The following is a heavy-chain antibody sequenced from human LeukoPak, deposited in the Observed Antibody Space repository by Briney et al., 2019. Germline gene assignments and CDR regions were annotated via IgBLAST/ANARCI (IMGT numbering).Heavy chain of an antibody. CDR3: ARDGLYTSGCSYFDY. J-gene: IGHJ4*02. D-gene: IGHD2-15*01. CDR2: IYISGST. Sequence: KPSETLSLTCTVSGASISSYHLSWIRQPAGKGLEWIGRIYISGSTNYNPSLKSRVTMSIDTSKNQFSLKSRSVAAADTAVYYCARDGLYTSGCSYFDYWGQGTLVTVSS. CDR1: GASISSYH. V-gene: IGHV4-4*07.